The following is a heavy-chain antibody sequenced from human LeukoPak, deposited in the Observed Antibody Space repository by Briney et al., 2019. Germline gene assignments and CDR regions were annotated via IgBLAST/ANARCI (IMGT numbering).Heavy chain of an antibody. CDR3: ARGTYDVEYHFDY. V-gene: IGHV4-59*01. CDR1: GGSISSYY. CDR2: IYYSGST. Sequence: SETLSLTCTVSGGSISSYYWSWIRQPPGKGLEWIGYIYYSGSTNYNPSLKSRVTISVDTSKNQFSLKLSSVTAADTAVYYCARGTYDVEYHFDYWGRGTLVTVSS. J-gene: IGHJ4*02. D-gene: IGHD1/OR15-1a*01.